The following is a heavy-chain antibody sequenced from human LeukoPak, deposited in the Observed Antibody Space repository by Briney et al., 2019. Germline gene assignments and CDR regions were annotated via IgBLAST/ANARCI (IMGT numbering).Heavy chain of an antibody. CDR3: ARPDYYDSSGYSPDAFDI. D-gene: IGHD3-22*01. V-gene: IGHV3-7*01. CDR1: GFTFSSYW. Sequence: GGSLRLPCAASGFTFSSYWMSWVRQAPGKGLEWVAKIKLDGSEKYYVDSVKGRFTISRDNAKNSLYLQMNSLRAEDTAVYYCARPDYYDSSGYSPDAFDIWGQGTMVTVSS. J-gene: IGHJ3*02. CDR2: IKLDGSEK.